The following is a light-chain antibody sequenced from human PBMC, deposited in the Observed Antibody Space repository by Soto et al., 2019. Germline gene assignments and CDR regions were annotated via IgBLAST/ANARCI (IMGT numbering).Light chain of an antibody. CDR1: QSVSSN. CDR2: GAS. J-gene: IGKJ1*01. V-gene: IGKV3-15*01. Sequence: IVMTQSPATLSMSPGERATLSCRASQSVSSNLAWYQQKPGQAPRLLIYGASTRATGIPARFSGSGSGTEFTLTISSLQSENFAVYYCQQYNNWPRTVGQGTKV. CDR3: QQYNNWPRT.